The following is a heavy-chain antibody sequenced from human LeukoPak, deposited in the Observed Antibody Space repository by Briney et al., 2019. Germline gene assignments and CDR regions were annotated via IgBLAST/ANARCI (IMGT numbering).Heavy chain of an antibody. CDR3: GRETIAATGTSVFFDY. CDR1: GASVSSSGYY. CDR2: IYHSGST. V-gene: IGHV4-61*08. Sequence: SSETLSLTCTVSGASVSSSGYYWTWFRRPPGKGLEWIGYIYHSGSTNYNPSLKSRVTISVDTSKNQFSLKLTSMTAADTAVYYCGRETIAATGTSVFFDYWGQGTLVTVSS. D-gene: IGHD6-13*01. J-gene: IGHJ4*02.